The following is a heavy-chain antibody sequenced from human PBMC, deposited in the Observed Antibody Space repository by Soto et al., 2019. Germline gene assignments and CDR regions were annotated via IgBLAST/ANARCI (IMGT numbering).Heavy chain of an antibody. J-gene: IGHJ6*02. CDR3: ARWYDNTIFVVVIPGGRNYEGMDG. CDR2: MNPNSGNT. CDR1: GYTFTSYD. V-gene: IGHV1-8*01. Sequence: ASVKVSCKASGYTFTSYDINWVLQATGQGLEWMGWMNPNSGNTGYAQKFQGRVTMTRNTSISTAYMELSSLRSEDTAVYYCARWYDNTIFVVVIPGGRNYEGMDGWGQGTTVTLYS. D-gene: IGHD3-3*01.